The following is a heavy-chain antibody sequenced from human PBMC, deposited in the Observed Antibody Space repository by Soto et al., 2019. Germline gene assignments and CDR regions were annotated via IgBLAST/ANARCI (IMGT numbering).Heavy chain of an antibody. CDR1: GFSLTTSGLG. D-gene: IGHD3-3*01. V-gene: IGHV2-5*02. J-gene: IGHJ4*02. Sequence: QITLNESGPTVVRPTETLTLTCRFSGFSLTTSGLGVGWIRQSPGKAPEWLALIYWDDDKRYSASLKSRLTIPPDTSKNQVVLTVSDLDPTDTATYYCAHRVLRTVFGLVTTTAIYFDFCGQGTPVAVSS. CDR2: IYWDDDK. CDR3: AHRVLRTVFGLVTTTAIYFDF.